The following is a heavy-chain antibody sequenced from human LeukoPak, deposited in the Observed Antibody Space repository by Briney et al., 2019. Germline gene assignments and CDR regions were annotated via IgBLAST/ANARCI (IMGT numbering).Heavy chain of an antibody. CDR2: IYYSGST. CDR1: GGSISSYY. CDR3: ARAPGGNSYDAFDI. V-gene: IGHV4-59*01. Sequence: TPSETLSLTCTLSGGSISSYYWSWIRQPPGKGLEWIGYIYYSGSTNYNPSLKSRVTISVDTSKNQFSLKLSSVTAADTAVYYCARAPGGNSYDAFDIWRQGTMVTVSS. D-gene: IGHD4-23*01. J-gene: IGHJ3*02.